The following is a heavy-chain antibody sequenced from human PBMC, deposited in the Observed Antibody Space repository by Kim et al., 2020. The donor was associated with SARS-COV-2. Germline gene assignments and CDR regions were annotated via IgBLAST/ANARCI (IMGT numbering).Heavy chain of an antibody. V-gene: IGHV3-48*03. CDR3: ARGPNYSPFDY. J-gene: IGHJ4*02. Sequence: ADTVRGRFTITRDNDKNPLYLQMNSLRAEDTAVYYCARGPNYSPFDYWGQGTLVTVSS. D-gene: IGHD4-4*01.